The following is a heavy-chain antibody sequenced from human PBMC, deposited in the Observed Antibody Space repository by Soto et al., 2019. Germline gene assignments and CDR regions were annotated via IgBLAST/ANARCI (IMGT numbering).Heavy chain of an antibody. CDR1: GGPLSSYY. CDR3: ASDGGGNDMAGHYYGMDV. CDR2: IYYSGST. V-gene: IGHV4-59*01. Sequence: SETLSLTCTVSGGPLSSYYWTWIRQSPGKGLEWIGNIYYSGSTNYNPSLKSRVTISVDTSKKQFSLKMSSVTAADTAVYFCASDGGGNDMAGHYYGMDVWGKGTTVTVSS. J-gene: IGHJ6*04. D-gene: IGHD1-1*01.